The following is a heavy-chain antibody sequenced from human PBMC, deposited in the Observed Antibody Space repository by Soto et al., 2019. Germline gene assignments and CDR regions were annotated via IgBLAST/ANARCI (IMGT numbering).Heavy chain of an antibody. J-gene: IGHJ4*02. V-gene: IGHV3-30-3*01. CDR3: ARGPITQTSFIDH. CDR2: ISYDGSNQ. D-gene: IGHD1-20*01. CDR1: GFTFSSYP. Sequence: GGSLRLSCEASGFTFSSYPMHWVRQAPGKGLEWVALISYDGSNQYYADSVKGRFTISRDNSKDTLYLQMHSLTSDDTAVYFCARGPITQTSFIDHWGQGTLVTVSS.